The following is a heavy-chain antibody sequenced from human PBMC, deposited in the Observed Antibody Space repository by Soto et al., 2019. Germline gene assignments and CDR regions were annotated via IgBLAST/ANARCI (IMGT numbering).Heavy chain of an antibody. J-gene: IGHJ6*01. D-gene: IGHD3-3*01. CDR2: ISSSSSTI. V-gene: IGHV3-48*02. Sequence: PGGSLRLSCAASGFTFSSYSMNWVRQAPWKGLEWVSYISSSSSTIYYADSVKGRFTISRDNAKNSLYLQMNSLRDEDTAVYYCARDFWSGYLNYYYGMDVWGQGTTVTVSS. CDR1: GFTFSSYS. CDR3: ARDFWSGYLNYYYGMDV.